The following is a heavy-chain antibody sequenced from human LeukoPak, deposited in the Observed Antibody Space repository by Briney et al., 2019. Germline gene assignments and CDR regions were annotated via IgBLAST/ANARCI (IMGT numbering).Heavy chain of an antibody. CDR1: GYTFTGYY. CDR3: ARVWGYCSSSSCLPFDY. J-gene: IGHJ4*02. D-gene: IGHD2-2*01. V-gene: IGHV1-2*02. Sequence: RASVTVSCKASGYTFTGYYMHWVGQAPGQGLEWMGWINPNSGGTNYAQKFQGRVTMTRDTSISTAYMELSSLRSDDTAVYYCARVWGYCSSSSCLPFDYWGQGTLVTVSS. CDR2: INPNSGGT.